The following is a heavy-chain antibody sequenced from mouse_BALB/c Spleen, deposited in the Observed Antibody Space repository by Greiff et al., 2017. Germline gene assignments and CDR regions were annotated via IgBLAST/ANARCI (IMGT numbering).Heavy chain of an antibody. CDR3: ARDNHGYAMDY. CDR2: IRNKANGYTT. CDR1: GFTFTDYY. D-gene: IGHD2-2*01. Sequence: EVKLMESGGGLVQPGGSLRLSCATSGFTFTDYYMSWVRQPPGKALEWLGFIRNKANGYTTEYSASVKGRFTISRDKSQSILYLQMNTLRAEDSATYYCARDNHGYAMDYWGQGTSVTVSS. J-gene: IGHJ4*01. V-gene: IGHV7-3*02.